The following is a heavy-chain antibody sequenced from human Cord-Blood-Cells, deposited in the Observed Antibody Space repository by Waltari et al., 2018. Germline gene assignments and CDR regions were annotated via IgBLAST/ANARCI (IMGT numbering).Heavy chain of an antibody. V-gene: IGHV3-48*03. CDR3: ARDSIISGTLLLDSYYYGMDV. CDR2: ISSSGSTR. CDR1: GFTFSSYE. D-gene: IGHD1-26*01. J-gene: IGHJ6*02. Sequence: EVQLVESGGGLVQPGGSLRLSCAASGFTFSSYEMNWVRQAPGKGLEWVSYISSSGSTRYYEVSVKGRFTFSRDNDKNSLYLQMNSLRAEDTAVYYCARDSIISGTLLLDSYYYGMDVWGQGTTVTVSS.